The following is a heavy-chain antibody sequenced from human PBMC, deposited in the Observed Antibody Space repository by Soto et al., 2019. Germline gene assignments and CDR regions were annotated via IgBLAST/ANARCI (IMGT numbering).Heavy chain of an antibody. CDR3: ANEMATIAGYYGMDV. D-gene: IGHD5-12*01. V-gene: IGHV1-69*13. CDR1: GGTFSSYA. J-gene: IGHJ6*02. CDR2: IIPIFGTA. Sequence: ASVKVSCKASGGTFSSYAISWVRQAPGQGLEWMGGIIPIFGTANYAQKFQGRVTITADESTSTAYMELSSLRSEDTAVYYCANEMATIAGYYGMDVWGQGTTVTVSS.